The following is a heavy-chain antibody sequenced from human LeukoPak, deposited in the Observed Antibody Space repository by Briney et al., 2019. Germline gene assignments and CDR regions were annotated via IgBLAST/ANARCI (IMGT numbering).Heavy chain of an antibody. CDR1: GYSISSGYY. D-gene: IGHD5-18*01. Sequence: PSETLSLTCTVSGYSISSGYYWGWIRQPPGKGLEWIGSIYHSGSTYYNPSLKSRVTISVDTSKNQFSLKLSSVTAADTAVYYCARGGPSGYSYGYGNWFDPWGQGTLVTVSS. V-gene: IGHV4-38-2*02. CDR3: ARGGPSGYSYGYGNWFDP. CDR2: IYHSGST. J-gene: IGHJ5*02.